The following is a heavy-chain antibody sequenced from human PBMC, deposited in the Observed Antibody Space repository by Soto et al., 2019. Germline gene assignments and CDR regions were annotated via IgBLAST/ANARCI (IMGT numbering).Heavy chain of an antibody. Sequence: GGSLRLSCAASGFTFSSYAMHWVRQAPGKGLEWVAVISYDGSNKYYADSVKGRFTISRDNSKSTLYLQMNSLRAEDTAVYYCAREVLGDSSGYYQYFDYWGQGTLVTVSS. D-gene: IGHD3-22*01. J-gene: IGHJ4*02. CDR1: GFTFSSYA. CDR2: ISYDGSNK. CDR3: AREVLGDSSGYYQYFDY. V-gene: IGHV3-30-3*01.